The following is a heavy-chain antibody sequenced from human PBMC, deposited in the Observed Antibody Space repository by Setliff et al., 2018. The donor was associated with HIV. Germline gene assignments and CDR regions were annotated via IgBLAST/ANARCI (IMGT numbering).Heavy chain of an antibody. CDR1: GFSLTTSGMC. V-gene: IGHV2-70*11. CDR3: AQLLLPLGAYNYET. J-gene: IGHJ5*02. Sequence: SGPTLVNPTQTLTLTCTFSGFSLTTSGMCATWIRQPPGRALEWLARIDWDDDKYYSTSLKTRLTISRDTSKNQVVLTMTSVDPVDTATYYCAQLLLPLGAYNYETWGQGMLVTVSS. CDR2: IDWDDDK. D-gene: IGHD1-1*01.